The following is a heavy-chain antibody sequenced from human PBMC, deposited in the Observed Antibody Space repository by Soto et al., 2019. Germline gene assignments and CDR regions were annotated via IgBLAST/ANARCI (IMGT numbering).Heavy chain of an antibody. J-gene: IGHJ6*03. V-gene: IGHV1-18*01. CDR1: GYTFTSHG. CDR3: ARTVRGSTVGNNYYMDV. CDR2: ISPYNGDT. D-gene: IGHD3-10*01. Sequence: QVQLVQSGAEVKKPGASVKVSCKTSGYTFTSHGISWVRQAPGQGLEWMGWISPYNGDTNYAQKLQGRVTVTTDSSTRPAYMELRSLRSEDTAVYYSARTVRGSTVGNNYYMDVWGKGTTVTVSS.